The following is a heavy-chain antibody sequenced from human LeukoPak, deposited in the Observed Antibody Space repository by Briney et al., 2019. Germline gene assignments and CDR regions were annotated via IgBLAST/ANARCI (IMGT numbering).Heavy chain of an antibody. Sequence: ASVKVSCKASGYTFTSYGISWVRQAPGQGLEWMGWISAYNGNTNYAQKFQGRVTMTEDTSTDTAYMELSSLRSEDTAVYYCATTRSELLSGAFDIWGQGTMVTVSS. CDR2: ISAYNGNT. V-gene: IGHV1-18*01. CDR3: ATTRSELLSGAFDI. D-gene: IGHD1-26*01. CDR1: GYTFTSYG. J-gene: IGHJ3*02.